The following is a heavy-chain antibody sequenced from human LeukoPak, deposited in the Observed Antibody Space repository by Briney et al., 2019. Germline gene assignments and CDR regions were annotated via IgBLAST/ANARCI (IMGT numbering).Heavy chain of an antibody. CDR3: AGATYYYDSSGYYYDY. V-gene: IGHV4-59*01. D-gene: IGHD3-22*01. Sequence: SETLSLTCTVSGGSISSYYWSWSRQPPGKGLEWIGYIYYSGSTNYNPSLKSRVTISVDTSKNQFSLKLSSVTAADTAVYYCAGATYYYDSSGYYYDYWGQGTLVTVSS. CDR1: GGSISSYY. J-gene: IGHJ4*02. CDR2: IYYSGST.